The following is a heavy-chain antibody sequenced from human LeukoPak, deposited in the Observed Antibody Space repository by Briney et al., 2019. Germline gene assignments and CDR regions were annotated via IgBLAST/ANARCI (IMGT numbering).Heavy chain of an antibody. V-gene: IGHV3-48*03. CDR2: ISNSGSTI. Sequence: GGSLRLSCAASGFSFSDYHMNWVRRAPGKGLEWVSYISNSGSTIYYADSVKGRFTISRDNAKNSLYLQMNSLRAEDTAVYYCARSLFWDILAPGAFDIWGQGTMVTVSS. CDR1: GFSFSDYH. CDR3: ARSLFWDILAPGAFDI. J-gene: IGHJ3*02. D-gene: IGHD3-9*01.